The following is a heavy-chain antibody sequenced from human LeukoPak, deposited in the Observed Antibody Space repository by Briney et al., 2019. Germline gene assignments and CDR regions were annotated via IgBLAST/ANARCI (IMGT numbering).Heavy chain of an antibody. V-gene: IGHV3-23*01. J-gene: IGHJ6*04. CDR3: AELGITMIGGV. Sequence: GGSLRLSCAASDFNFITYAMSWVRQAPGKGLEWVSTISGGGDVTYYADSVKGRFTISRDTSKNTLYLQMNSLRAEDTAVYYCAELGITMIGGVWGKGTTVTISS. D-gene: IGHD3-10*02. CDR1: DFNFITYA. CDR2: ISGGGDVT.